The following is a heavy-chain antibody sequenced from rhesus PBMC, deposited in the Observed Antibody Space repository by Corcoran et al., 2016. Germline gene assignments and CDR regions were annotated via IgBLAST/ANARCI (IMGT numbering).Heavy chain of an antibody. D-gene: IGHD1-44*02. CDR1: GGSISSSY. V-gene: IGHV4-169*02. Sequence: QLQLQESGPGLVKPSETLSVTCAVSGGSISSSYWSWFRQAPGKGLEWIGYIYGSGSSTNYNPSLKSRVTLSVDTSTNQLSLKLSSVTTADTAVYYCAREGGFWGQGALVTVSS. J-gene: IGHJ1*01. CDR2: IYGSGSST. CDR3: AREGGF.